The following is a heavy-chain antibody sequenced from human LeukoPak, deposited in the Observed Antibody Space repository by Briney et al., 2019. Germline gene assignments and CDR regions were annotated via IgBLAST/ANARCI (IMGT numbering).Heavy chain of an antibody. CDR3: ARELTTFASDP. Sequence: GGSLRLSCAASGFTFSSYNMNWVRQAPGKGLEWVSFISSSSSYIYYEDSVKGRFTISRDNAKNSLYLQMNSLRAEDTAVYYCARELTTFASDPWGQGTLVTVSS. D-gene: IGHD3-3*01. CDR1: GFTFSSYN. J-gene: IGHJ5*02. CDR2: ISSSSSYI. V-gene: IGHV3-21*01.